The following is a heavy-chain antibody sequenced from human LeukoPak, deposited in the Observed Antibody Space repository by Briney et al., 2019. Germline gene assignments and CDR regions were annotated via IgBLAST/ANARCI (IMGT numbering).Heavy chain of an antibody. CDR3: ARGVEPLAANTLAY. CDR1: GFTVITND. V-gene: IGHV3-53*01. CDR2: LYSDGNT. J-gene: IGHJ4*02. D-gene: IGHD1-14*01. Sequence: PWGSLTLSCAASGFTVITNDMTWVRQAPGKGLEWVSVLYSDGNTKYADSVQGRFTISRDNSKNTLYLEMNSLSPDDTAVYYCARGVEPLAANTLAYWGQGTLVTVSS.